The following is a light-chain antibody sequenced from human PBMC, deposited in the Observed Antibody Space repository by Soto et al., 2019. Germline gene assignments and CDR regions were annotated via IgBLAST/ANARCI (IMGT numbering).Light chain of an antibody. CDR2: DAS. V-gene: IGKV1-5*01. Sequence: DIQMTQSPSTLSTSVGDRVTVTCRASQSISSWLAWYQQKAGKAPKLLIYDASSLESGVPSRFSGSGSGTEFTLTISSRQPDDLASYYCQQYNTYAGRFGQGTKV. CDR3: QQYNTYAGR. J-gene: IGKJ1*01. CDR1: QSISSW.